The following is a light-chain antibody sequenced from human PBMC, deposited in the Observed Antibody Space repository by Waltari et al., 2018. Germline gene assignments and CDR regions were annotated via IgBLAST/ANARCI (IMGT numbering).Light chain of an antibody. CDR1: QSLSYNSNNKNY. J-gene: IGKJ3*01. V-gene: IGKV4-1*01. Sequence: DIVMTQSPESLAVSLGERATINCKSSQSLSYNSNNKNYLAWYQQKPGQPPNVLICWASTRESGVPDRFSGSGSGTDFTLTISSLQAEDVAVYYCQQYYATPFTFGPGTKVEIK. CDR3: QQYYATPFT. CDR2: WAS.